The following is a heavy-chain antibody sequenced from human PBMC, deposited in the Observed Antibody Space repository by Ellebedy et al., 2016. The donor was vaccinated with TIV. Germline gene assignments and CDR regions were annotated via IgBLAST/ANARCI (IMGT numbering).Heavy chain of an antibody. V-gene: IGHV3-33*08. Sequence: GESLKISCAASGLTFSSHAMSWVRQAPGKGLEWVAVIWYDGSNKYYVDSVKGRFTISRDNSKNTVDLQMNSLRAEDTGVYYCTRDHGRGGPYGGDLDYWGQGTLVTVSS. CDR3: TRDHGRGGPYGGDLDY. CDR1: GLTFSSHA. J-gene: IGHJ4*02. CDR2: IWYDGSNK. D-gene: IGHD3-10*01.